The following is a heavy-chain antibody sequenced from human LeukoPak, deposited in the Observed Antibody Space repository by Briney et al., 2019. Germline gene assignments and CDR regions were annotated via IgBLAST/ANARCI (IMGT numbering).Heavy chain of an antibody. CDR1: GGSISSSSYY. CDR3: AREDPVAGDY. CDR2: IYYSGST. J-gene: IGHJ4*02. Sequence: SETLSLTCTVSGGSISSSSYYWGWIRQPPGKGLEWIGSIYYSGSTYYNPSLKSRVTISVDTSKNQFSLKLSSVTAADTAVYYCAREDPVAGDYWGQGTLVTVSS. D-gene: IGHD6-13*01. V-gene: IGHV4-39*07.